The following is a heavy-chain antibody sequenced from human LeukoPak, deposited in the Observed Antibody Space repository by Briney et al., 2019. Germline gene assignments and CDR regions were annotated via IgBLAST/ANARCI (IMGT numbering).Heavy chain of an antibody. CDR1: GFTFSSYA. J-gene: IGHJ3*01. Sequence: PGRSLRLSCAASGFTFSSYAMHWVRQAPGKGLEWVAFIRYNGSNKYYADSVEGRFTISRDNSKNTLYLQMNSLRVEDTAVYYCAKGLACSSTSCYRLDAFDVWGQGTIVTVSS. D-gene: IGHD2-2*02. CDR2: IRYNGSNK. V-gene: IGHV3-30*02. CDR3: AKGLACSSTSCYRLDAFDV.